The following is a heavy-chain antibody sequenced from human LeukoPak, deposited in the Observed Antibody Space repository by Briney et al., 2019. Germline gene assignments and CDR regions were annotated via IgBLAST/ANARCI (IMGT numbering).Heavy chain of an antibody. J-gene: IGHJ4*02. D-gene: IGHD2-15*01. CDR1: GGTFSSYA. CDR3: ARRDKYYFDY. CDR2: IIPIFGTA. Sequence: GASVTVSCTASGGTFSSYAISWVRQAPGQGLEWMGGIIPIFGTANYAQKFQGRVTITADESTSTAYMELSSLRSEDTAVYYCARRDKYYFDYWGQGTLVTVSS. V-gene: IGHV1-69*13.